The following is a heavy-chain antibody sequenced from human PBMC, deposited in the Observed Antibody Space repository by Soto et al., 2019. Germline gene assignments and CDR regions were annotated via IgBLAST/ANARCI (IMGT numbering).Heavy chain of an antibody. V-gene: IGHV3-30-3*01. D-gene: IGHD3-3*01. CDR3: AREFESGSLYGMDV. CDR1: GFTFSSYA. CDR2: ISLDGNNK. Sequence: QVQLVESGGGVVQPGRSLRLSCAVSGFTFSSYAMHWVRQAPGKGLEWVAIISLDGNNKYYADSVKGRFTISRDNSKNTLYLEMNSLRAEDTAVYYCAREFESGSLYGMDVWGRGTTVTVSS. J-gene: IGHJ6*02.